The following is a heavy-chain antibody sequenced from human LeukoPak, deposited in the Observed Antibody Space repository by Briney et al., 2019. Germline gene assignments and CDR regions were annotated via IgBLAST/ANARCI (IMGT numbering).Heavy chain of an antibody. V-gene: IGHV4-59*01. J-gene: IGHJ4*02. D-gene: IGHD3-22*01. CDR1: GGSISSYY. Sequence: SETLSLTCTVSGGSISSYYWSWIRQPPGKGLEWIGYIYYSGSTNYNPSLKSRVTISVDTSKNQFSLKLSSVTAADTAVYYCASQYYCDSSGYVYWGQGTLVTVSS. CDR2: IYYSGST. CDR3: ASQYYCDSSGYVY.